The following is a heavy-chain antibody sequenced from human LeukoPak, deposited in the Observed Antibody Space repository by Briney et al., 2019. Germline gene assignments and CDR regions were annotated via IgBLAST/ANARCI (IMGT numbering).Heavy chain of an antibody. V-gene: IGHV4-39*07. Sequence: SETLSLTCTVSGGSIRSSSYYWGWIRQPPGKGLEWIGSIYYSGITYYNPSLKSRLTISVDTSKNQFSLKLSSVTAADTAVYYCARLGPAAGTSFDYWGQGTLVTVSS. CDR3: ARLGPAAGTSFDY. D-gene: IGHD6-13*01. CDR2: IYYSGIT. CDR1: GGSIRSSSYY. J-gene: IGHJ4*02.